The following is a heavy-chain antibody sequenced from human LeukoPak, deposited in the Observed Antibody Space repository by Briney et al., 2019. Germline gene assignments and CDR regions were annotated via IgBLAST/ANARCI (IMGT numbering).Heavy chain of an antibody. CDR3: ARDDGDYDPFDY. Sequence: ASVKVSCKASGYTFTSYDINWVRQATGQGLEWMGWMNPNSGNTGYAQKLQGRVTMTTDTSTSTAYMELRSLRSDDTAVYYCARDDGDYDPFDYWGQGTLVTVSS. CDR1: GYTFTSYD. J-gene: IGHJ4*02. CDR2: MNPNSGNT. V-gene: IGHV1-8*01. D-gene: IGHD4-17*01.